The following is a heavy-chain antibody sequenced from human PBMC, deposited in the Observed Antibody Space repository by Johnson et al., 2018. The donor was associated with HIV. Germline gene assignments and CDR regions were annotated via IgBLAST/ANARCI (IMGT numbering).Heavy chain of an antibody. D-gene: IGHD3-22*01. V-gene: IGHV3-66*02. CDR3: ARDRYYYDSSAQQAFDI. CDR2: IYSGGST. CDR1: GFTFSSYA. J-gene: IGHJ3*02. Sequence: VQLVESGGGLVQPGGSLRLSCAASGFTFSSYAMSWVRQAPGKGLEWVSVIYSGGSTYYADSVKGRFTISRDNSKNTLYLQMNSLRAEDTAVYYCARDRYYYDSSAQQAFDIWGQGTMVTVSS.